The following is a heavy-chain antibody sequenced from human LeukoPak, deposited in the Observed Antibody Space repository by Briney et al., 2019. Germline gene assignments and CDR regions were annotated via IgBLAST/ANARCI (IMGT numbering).Heavy chain of an antibody. Sequence: SETLSLTCAVYGGSFSGDYWSWIRQPPGKGLEWIGEINHSGSTNYNPSLKSRVTISVDTSKNQSSLKLSSVTAADTAVYYCARGFQRIAARPRSLNWFDPWGQGTLVTVSS. CDR2: INHSGST. D-gene: IGHD6-6*01. CDR1: GGSFSGDY. J-gene: IGHJ5*02. V-gene: IGHV4-34*01. CDR3: ARGFQRIAARPRSLNWFDP.